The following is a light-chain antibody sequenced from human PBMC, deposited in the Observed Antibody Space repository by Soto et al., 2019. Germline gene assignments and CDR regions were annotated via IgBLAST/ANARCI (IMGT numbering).Light chain of an antibody. CDR3: QQSETYPLT. CDR1: QNINTW. J-gene: IGKJ4*01. Sequence: DIQMTQSPSTLSASVGDRVTITCRASQNINTWLAWYQQKPGKAPYLLIYKASNLQSGVPSRFSGSASGTEFTLTISSPQPDDIPTYYCQQSETYPLTYGGGTKVEI. V-gene: IGKV1-5*03. CDR2: KAS.